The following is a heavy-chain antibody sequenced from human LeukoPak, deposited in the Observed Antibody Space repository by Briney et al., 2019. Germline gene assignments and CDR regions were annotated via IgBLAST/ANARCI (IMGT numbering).Heavy chain of an antibody. CDR3: ARGDSSSWSLFDY. V-gene: IGHV4-39*01. D-gene: IGHD6-13*01. Sequence: SETLSLTCTVSGGSISSGYHYWGWIRQPPGKGLEWIGSIYESGRAHYNPSLRSRITISVDTSKNQFSLELSSVTAADTAVYYCARGDSSSWSLFDYWGQGTLVTVSS. CDR2: IYESGRA. CDR1: GGSISSGYHY. J-gene: IGHJ4*02.